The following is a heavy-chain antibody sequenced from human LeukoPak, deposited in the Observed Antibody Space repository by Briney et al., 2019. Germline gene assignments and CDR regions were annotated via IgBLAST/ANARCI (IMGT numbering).Heavy chain of an antibody. CDR3: ASAVSGSHDY. CDR1: GYSFTNYW. CDR2: IYPGDSDT. Sequence: GESLKISCKASGYSFTNYWIGWVRQMPGKGLEWMGIIYPGDSDTKYSPSFQGQVTFSADKSISTAYLQWSSLKASDTAMYYCASAVSGSHDYWGQGTLVTVSS. D-gene: IGHD1-26*01. J-gene: IGHJ4*02. V-gene: IGHV5-51*01.